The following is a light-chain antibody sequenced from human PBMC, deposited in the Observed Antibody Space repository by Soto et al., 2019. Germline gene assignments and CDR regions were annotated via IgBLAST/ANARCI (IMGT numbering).Light chain of an antibody. CDR2: DAS. CDR1: QSVSSY. J-gene: IGKJ1*01. CDR3: KQRGHRLGM. V-gene: IGKV3-11*01. Sequence: CRASQSVSSYLAWYQQKPGQAPRLLIYDASNRATGIPARFSGSGSGTDTTLVCGSVMPEDLPVRSSKQRGHRLGMFGQGTKVDIK.